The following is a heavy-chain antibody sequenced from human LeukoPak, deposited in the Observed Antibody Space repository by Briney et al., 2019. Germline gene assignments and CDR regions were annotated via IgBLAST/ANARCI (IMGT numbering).Heavy chain of an antibody. CDR3: AKDIHSDLTVTTCFSY. J-gene: IGHJ4*02. D-gene: IGHD4-17*01. CDR1: GFTFDDYA. V-gene: IGHV3-9*01. CDR2: ISWNSGSI. Sequence: GGSLRLSCAASGFTFDDYAMHWVRQAPGKGLEWVSGISWNSGSIGYADSVKGRFTISRDNAKNSLYLQMNSLRAEDTALYYCAKDIHSDLTVTTCFSYWGQGTLVTVSS.